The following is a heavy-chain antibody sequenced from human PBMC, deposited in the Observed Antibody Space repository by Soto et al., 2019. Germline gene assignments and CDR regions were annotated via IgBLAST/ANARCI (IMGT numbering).Heavy chain of an antibody. J-gene: IGHJ2*01. CDR2: IYPGDSDT. D-gene: IGHD5-12*01. Sequence: GESLKISCKGSGYSFTSYWIGWVRQMPGKGLEWMGIIYPGDSDTRYSPSFQGQVTISADKSISTAYLQWSSLKASDTAMYYCAREGRDGYNNWYFDLWGRGTLVTVSS. V-gene: IGHV5-51*01. CDR3: AREGRDGYNNWYFDL. CDR1: GYSFTSYW.